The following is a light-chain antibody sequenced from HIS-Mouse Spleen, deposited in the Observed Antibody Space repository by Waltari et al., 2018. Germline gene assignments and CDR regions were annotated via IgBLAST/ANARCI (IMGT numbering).Light chain of an antibody. CDR1: AFPKQY. Sequence: SYELTQPPSVSVSPGQTARIPCPGAAFPKQYAYLYQQKSGQAPVLVIYEDSKRPSGIPERFSGSSSGTMATLTISGAQVEDEADYYCYSTDSSGNHRVFGGGTKLTVL. V-gene: IGLV3-10*01. CDR3: YSTDSSGNHRV. J-gene: IGLJ2*01. CDR2: EDS.